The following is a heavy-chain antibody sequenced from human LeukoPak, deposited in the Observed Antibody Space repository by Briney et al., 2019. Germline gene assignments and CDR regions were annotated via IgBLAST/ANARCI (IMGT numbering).Heavy chain of an antibody. D-gene: IGHD2-2*01. J-gene: IGHJ5*02. V-gene: IGHV3-7*01. CDR3: AGSRMPDDIVVVPGLFDP. CDR1: GFTFSSYW. CDR2: IKQDGSEK. Sequence: PGGSLRLSCAASGFTFSSYWMSWVRQALGKGLEWVANIKQDGSEKYYVDSVKGRFTISRDNAKNSLYLQMNSLRAEDTAVYYCAGSRMPDDIVVVPGLFDPWGQGTLVTVSS.